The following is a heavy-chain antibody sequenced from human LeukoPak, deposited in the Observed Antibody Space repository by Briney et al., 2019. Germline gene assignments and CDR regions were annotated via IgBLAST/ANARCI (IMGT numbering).Heavy chain of an antibody. D-gene: IGHD7-27*01. Sequence: ASVKVSCKVSGYNSNELSMHWVRQAPGKGLEWMGGFDPEDGERIYAQKFQGRVTMTEDTSTDTAYMELSSLRSEDTAVYYCATLIPSKTGDHAGYWGQGTLVTVSS. CDR3: ATLIPSKTGDHAGY. CDR2: FDPEDGER. J-gene: IGHJ4*02. V-gene: IGHV1-24*01. CDR1: GYNSNELS.